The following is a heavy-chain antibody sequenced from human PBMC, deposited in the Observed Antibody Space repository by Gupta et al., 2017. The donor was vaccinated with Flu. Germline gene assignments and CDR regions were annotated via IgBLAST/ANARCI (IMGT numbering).Heavy chain of an antibody. V-gene: IGHV4-30-4*01. J-gene: IGHJ6*03. CDR3: ARAAISTYYMDV. D-gene: IGHD2/OR15-2a*01. Sequence: QVQLQESGPGLVKPSQTLSLTCTVSGGSISRGDYYWTWIRQPPGTGLEWIGYIFHRGSTYYNPSLKSRVTISVDTSKNQFSLKLTSVTAADTAVYFCARAAISTYYMDVWGKGTTVTVSS. CDR1: GGSISRGDYY. CDR2: IFHRGST.